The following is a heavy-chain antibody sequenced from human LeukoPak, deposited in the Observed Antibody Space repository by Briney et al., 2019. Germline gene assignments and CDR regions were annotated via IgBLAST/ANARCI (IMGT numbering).Heavy chain of an antibody. Sequence: SETLSLTCTVSGGSINGYYWSWIRQPPGKGLEWIGYIYYSGSTNYNPSLKSRVTISVDTSKNQFSLKLSSVTAADTAVYYCARVGGDIVVVPAAIGAFDIWGQGTMVTVSS. CDR2: IYYSGST. CDR3: ARVGGDIVVVPAAIGAFDI. J-gene: IGHJ3*02. D-gene: IGHD2-2*02. CDR1: GGSINGYY. V-gene: IGHV4-59*01.